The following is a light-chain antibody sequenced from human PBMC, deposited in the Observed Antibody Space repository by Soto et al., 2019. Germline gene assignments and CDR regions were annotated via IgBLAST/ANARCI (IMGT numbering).Light chain of an antibody. Sequence: DIVMTQSPDSLAVSLGERATINCKSSQSVLYSSNNKNYLCWYQQKPGQPPKLLIYWASTRESGVPDRFSGSGSETDFTLTISSLQADDVAVYYCQQYYNTPWTFGQGTKVEIK. CDR1: QSVLYSSNNKNY. CDR2: WAS. CDR3: QQYYNTPWT. J-gene: IGKJ1*01. V-gene: IGKV4-1*01.